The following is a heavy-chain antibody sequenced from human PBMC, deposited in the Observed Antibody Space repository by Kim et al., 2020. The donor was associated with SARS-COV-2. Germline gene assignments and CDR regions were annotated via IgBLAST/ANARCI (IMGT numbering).Heavy chain of an antibody. CDR1: GFTFSSYG. CDR3: ARARKVGATREALDY. J-gene: IGHJ4*02. Sequence: GGSLRLSCAASGFTFSSYGMHWVRQAPGKGLEWVAVIWYDGSNKYYADSVKGRFTISRDNSKNTLYLQMNSLRAEDTAVYYCARARKVGATREALDYWGQGTLVTVSS. D-gene: IGHD1-26*01. V-gene: IGHV3-33*01. CDR2: IWYDGSNK.